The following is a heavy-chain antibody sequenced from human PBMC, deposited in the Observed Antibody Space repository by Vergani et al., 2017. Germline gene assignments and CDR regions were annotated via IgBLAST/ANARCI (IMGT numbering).Heavy chain of an antibody. CDR1: GFSIDNGYY. CDR2: IYRTGRT. Sequence: QVQLQESGPGLVKPSETLSLTCAVSGFSIDNGYYWDWIRQPPGKGLEWIGSIYRTGRTHFNPSLKSRVTSSVDTSNNHFSLRLNSLTAADTAVYYCARRSGIVYDIFSSTQYFFDFWGQGTLVTVSS. D-gene: IGHD3-9*01. CDR3: ARRSGIVYDIFSSTQYFFDF. J-gene: IGHJ4*02. V-gene: IGHV4-38-2*01.